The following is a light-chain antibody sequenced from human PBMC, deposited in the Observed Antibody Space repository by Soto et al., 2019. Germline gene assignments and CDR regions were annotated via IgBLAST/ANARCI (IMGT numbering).Light chain of an antibody. V-gene: IGKV3-15*01. Sequence: EIVLTQSPATLSLSPGESATLSCRASQSVDGYLAWYQQKPGKAPRLLIYGASTRATGVTARFRGGGSGTEFTLTISSLQSEDSAVYYCQQYHKWPPITFGQGTRLEIK. J-gene: IGKJ5*01. CDR2: GAS. CDR1: QSVDGY. CDR3: QQYHKWPPIT.